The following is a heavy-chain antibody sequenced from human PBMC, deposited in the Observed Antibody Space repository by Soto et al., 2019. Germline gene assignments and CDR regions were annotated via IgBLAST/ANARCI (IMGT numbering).Heavy chain of an antibody. CDR1: GGSFSGYY. CDR3: ARGSHFDFSSGYADSFDV. CDR2: VKHSGNI. J-gene: IGHJ3*01. Sequence: SETLSLTCAVYGGSFSGYYWGWFRQPPGKGLEWIGEVKHSGNINYNPSLKTRLTVSVDTSKNQFSLKLSSMTAADTAMYYCARGSHFDFSSGYADSFDVWGKGPMVTVSS. D-gene: IGHD3-3*01. V-gene: IGHV4-34*01.